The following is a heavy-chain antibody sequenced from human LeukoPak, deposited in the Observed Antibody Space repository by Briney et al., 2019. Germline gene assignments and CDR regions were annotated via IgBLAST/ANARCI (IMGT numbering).Heavy chain of an antibody. CDR2: ISSSSSYI. Sequence: GGSLRLSCAASGFTFSSYSMNWVRQAPGKGLEWVSSISSSSSYIYYADSVKGRFTISRDNAKNSLYLQMNSLRAEDTALHYCAKDMGVVAAPYGMGVWGQGTTVTVSS. V-gene: IGHV3-21*04. J-gene: IGHJ6*02. CDR3: AKDMGVVAAPYGMGV. CDR1: GFTFSSYS. D-gene: IGHD2-15*01.